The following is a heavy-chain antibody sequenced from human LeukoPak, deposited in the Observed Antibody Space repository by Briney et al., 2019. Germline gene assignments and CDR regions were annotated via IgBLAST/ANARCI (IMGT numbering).Heavy chain of an antibody. V-gene: IGHV1-18*01. J-gene: IGHJ5*02. CDR3: ARDGVNGDLPENWFDP. Sequence: ASVKVSCKASGYTFTSYGISWVRQAPGQGLEWMGWISAYNGNTNYAQKLQGRVTMTTDTSTSTAYMELRSLRSDDTAVYYCARDGVNGDLPENWFDPWGQGTLVTVSS. CDR2: ISAYNGNT. D-gene: IGHD4-17*01. CDR1: GYTFTSYG.